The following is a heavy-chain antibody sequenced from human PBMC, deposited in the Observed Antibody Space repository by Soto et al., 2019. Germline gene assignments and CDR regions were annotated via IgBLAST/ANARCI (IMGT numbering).Heavy chain of an antibody. CDR3: ARVLAARQYYYYGMDV. Sequence: PSETLSLTCAVYGGSFSGYYWSWIRQPPGKGLEWIGEINHSGSTNYNPSLKSRVTISVDTSKNQFSLKLSSVTAADTAVYYCARVLAARQYYYYGMDVWGQGTTVTVSS. J-gene: IGHJ6*02. CDR2: INHSGST. CDR1: GGSFSGYY. D-gene: IGHD6-6*01. V-gene: IGHV4-34*01.